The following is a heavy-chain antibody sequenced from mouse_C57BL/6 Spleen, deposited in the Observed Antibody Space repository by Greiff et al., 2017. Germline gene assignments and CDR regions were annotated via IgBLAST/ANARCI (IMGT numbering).Heavy chain of an antibody. J-gene: IGHJ4*01. Sequence: QVQLQQPGAELVRPGSSVKLSCKASGYTFTSYWMDWVKQRPGQGLEWIGNIYPSDSETHYNQKFKDKATLTVDKSSSTAYMQLSSLTSEDSAVYYVARTGSYYAMDYWGQGTSVTVSS. D-gene: IGHD4-1*01. CDR1: GYTFTSYW. V-gene: IGHV1-61*01. CDR3: ARTGSYYAMDY. CDR2: IYPSDSET.